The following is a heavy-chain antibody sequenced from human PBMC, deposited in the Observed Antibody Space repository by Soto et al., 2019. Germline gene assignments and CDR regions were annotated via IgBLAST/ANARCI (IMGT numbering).Heavy chain of an antibody. J-gene: IGHJ5*02. V-gene: IGHV3-48*02. CDR2: ISSSSSTI. CDR1: GFTFSSNS. Sequence: EVQVVESGGGLVQPGGSLRLSCAASGFTFSSNSMNWVRQAPGKGLEWISYISSSSSTIYADSVKGRFPISRDNAKNSLYLQMNSRRDEDTAVYYCARVIWSGHLTSDLWGQGTLVTVTS. D-gene: IGHD3-3*01. CDR3: ARVIWSGHLTSDL.